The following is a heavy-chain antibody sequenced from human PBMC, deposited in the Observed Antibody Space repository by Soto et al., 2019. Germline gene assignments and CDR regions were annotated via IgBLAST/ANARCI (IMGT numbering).Heavy chain of an antibody. CDR1: GFTFSSYS. Sequence: GGSLRLSCAASGFTFSSYSMNWVRQAPGKGLEWVSSISSSSSYIYYADSVKGRFTISRDNAKNSLYLQMNSLRAEDTAVYYCAGGTLRYFDWLSLDVGFDIWGQGTMVTVSS. J-gene: IGHJ3*02. D-gene: IGHD3-9*01. CDR2: ISSSSSYI. CDR3: AGGTLRYFDWLSLDVGFDI. V-gene: IGHV3-21*01.